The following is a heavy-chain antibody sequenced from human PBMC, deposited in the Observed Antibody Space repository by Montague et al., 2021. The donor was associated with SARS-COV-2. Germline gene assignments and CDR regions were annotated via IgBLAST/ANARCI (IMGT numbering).Heavy chain of an antibody. D-gene: IGHD2-2*01. CDR1: GGSFSGYY. CDR2: INHSGST. Sequence: SETLSLTCAVYGGSFSGYYWSWIRQPPGKGLEWIGEINHSGSTNYNPSLKSRVTISVDTSKNQFSLKLSSVTAADTAVYYCARHPLYCSSTSCYEHWFDPWGQGTLVTVSS. J-gene: IGHJ5*02. CDR3: ARHPLYCSSTSCYEHWFDP. V-gene: IGHV4-34*01.